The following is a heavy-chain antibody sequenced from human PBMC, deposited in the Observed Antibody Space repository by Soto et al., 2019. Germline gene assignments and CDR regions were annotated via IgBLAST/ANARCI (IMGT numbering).Heavy chain of an antibody. V-gene: IGHV3-30-3*01. D-gene: IGHD2-21*02. CDR3: ARDGVTPDAFDI. Sequence: QVQLVESGGGVVQPGRSLRLSCAASGFTFSSYAMHWVRQAPGKGLEWVAVISYDGSNKYYADSVKGRFTISRDNSKNTLYLQMNSLRAEDTAVYYCARDGVTPDAFDIWGQGTMVTVSS. CDR2: ISYDGSNK. J-gene: IGHJ3*02. CDR1: GFTFSSYA.